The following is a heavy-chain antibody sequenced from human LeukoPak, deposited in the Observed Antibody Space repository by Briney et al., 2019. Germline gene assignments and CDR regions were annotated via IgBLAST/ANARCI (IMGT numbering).Heavy chain of an antibody. CDR1: GYTFTSYG. D-gene: IGHD2-2*01. Sequence: ASVKVSCKASGYTFTSYGISWVRQAPGQGLEWMGWISAYNGNTNYAQKLQGRVTMTTDTSTSTAYMELRSLRSDDTAVYYCARDPTQGVVVVPAAIPADYWGQGTLVTVSS. J-gene: IGHJ4*02. V-gene: IGHV1-18*01. CDR3: ARDPTQGVVVVPAAIPADY. CDR2: ISAYNGNT.